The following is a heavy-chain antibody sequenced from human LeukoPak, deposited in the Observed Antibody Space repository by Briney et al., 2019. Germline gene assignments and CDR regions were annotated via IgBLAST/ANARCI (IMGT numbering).Heavy chain of an antibody. V-gene: IGHV3-30*18. CDR1: GFTFSSYG. CDR3: AKDFGWNYEAYADY. CDR2: ISYDGSNK. D-gene: IGHD1-7*01. J-gene: IGHJ4*02. Sequence: QPGGSLRLSCAASGFTFSSYGMHWVRQAPGKGLEWVAVISYDGSNKYYADSVKGRFTISRDNSKNTLYLQMNSLRAEDTAVYYCAKDFGWNYEAYADYWGQGTLVTVSS.